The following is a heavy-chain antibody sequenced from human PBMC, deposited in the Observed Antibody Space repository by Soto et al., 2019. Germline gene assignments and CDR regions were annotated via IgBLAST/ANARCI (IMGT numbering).Heavy chain of an antibody. Sequence: SETLSLTCTVSAGSISSSDYYWGWIRQPPGNGLEWIGSIYYSEKTLYTPTLQSRVTTSVDTSKNQLTLNVRSLTASDTLAYYCLRRYGLGSPAWFDPWGQVPLVTVSS. CDR2: IYYSEKT. V-gene: IGHV4-39*01. CDR3: LRRYGLGSPAWFDP. J-gene: IGHJ5*02. CDR1: AGSISSSDYY. D-gene: IGHD3-10*01.